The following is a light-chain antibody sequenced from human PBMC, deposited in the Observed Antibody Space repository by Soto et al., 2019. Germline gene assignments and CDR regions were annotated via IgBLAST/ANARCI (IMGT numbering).Light chain of an antibody. Sequence: ERVMTQSPATLSVSPGERATLSCRASQSISSNLAWYQQKPGQAPRLLIYGASTRATGIPARFSGSGSGTDFTLTISSLEPEDFAVYYCQQRSNWPLTFGGGTKVDI. CDR3: QQRSNWPLT. J-gene: IGKJ4*01. V-gene: IGKV3-11*01. CDR2: GAS. CDR1: QSISSN.